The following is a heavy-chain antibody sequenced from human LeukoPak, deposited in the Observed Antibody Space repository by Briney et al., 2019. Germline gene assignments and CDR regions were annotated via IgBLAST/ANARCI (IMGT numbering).Heavy chain of an antibody. V-gene: IGHV3-21*04. J-gene: IGHJ4*02. CDR1: GFTFISYS. D-gene: IGHD3-9*01. CDR3: ARVGGNYDILTGYSPSLPFDY. CDR2: ISSSSSYT. Sequence: GGSLRLSCAASGFTFISYSMNWVRQAPGKGLEWVSSISSSSSYTYYADSVKGRFTISRDNAKNSLHLQMNSLRAEDTAVYYCARVGGNYDILTGYSPSLPFDYWGQGTLVTVSS.